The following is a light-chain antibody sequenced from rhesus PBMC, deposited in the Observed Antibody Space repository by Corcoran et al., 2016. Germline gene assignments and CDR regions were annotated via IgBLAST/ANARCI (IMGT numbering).Light chain of an antibody. CDR3: TSYAGSNTYI. Sequence: QAALTQPRSVSGSPGQSVTISCTGTSSDIGAYNYVSWYLQHPGTAPQLMIFEVNKRPSGVSDRFSGSKSGNTASLTISVLQAEDEADYYCTSYAGSNTYIFGGGTRLTVL. V-gene: IGLV2-32*02. CDR2: EVN. CDR1: SSDIGAYNY. J-gene: IGLJ1*01.